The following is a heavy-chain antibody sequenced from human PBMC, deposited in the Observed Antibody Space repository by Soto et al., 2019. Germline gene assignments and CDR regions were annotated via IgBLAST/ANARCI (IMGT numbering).Heavy chain of an antibody. D-gene: IGHD4-17*01. Sequence: SVKVSCKASGGTFSSYAISWVRQAPGQGLEWMGGIIPIFGTANYAQKFQGRVTITADKSTSTAYMELSSLRSEDTAVYYCASRTTVTSPNYYYRMDVWGQGTTVTVSS. CDR2: IIPIFGTA. V-gene: IGHV1-69*06. CDR3: ASRTTVTSPNYYYRMDV. CDR1: GGTFSSYA. J-gene: IGHJ6*02.